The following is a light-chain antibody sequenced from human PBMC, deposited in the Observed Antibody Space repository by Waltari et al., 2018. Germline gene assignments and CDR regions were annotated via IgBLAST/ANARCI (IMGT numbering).Light chain of an antibody. CDR3: QCGYSTLGT. Sequence: DIQLTQSPSFLSASVGDRVTITCRASQSISSYLNWYQQKPAKAPQHLIYAASSLQSAVPSRCSGRGSGKDDYLTISSLQPDDFTTYGCQCGYSTLGTFGGGTTVAIK. V-gene: IGKV1-39*02. CDR1: QSISSY. J-gene: IGKJ4*01. CDR2: AAS.